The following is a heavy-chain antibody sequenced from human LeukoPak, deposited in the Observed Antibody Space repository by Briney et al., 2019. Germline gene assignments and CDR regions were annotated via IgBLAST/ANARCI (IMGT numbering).Heavy chain of an antibody. CDR3: XXXXXXXXXXYYXGXPGDDAFDI. V-gene: IGHV4-59*01. CDR1: GGSISSYY. Sequence: SETLSLTCTVSGGSISSYYWSWIRQPPGKGLEWIGYIYYSGSTNYNPSLKSRVTISGETSKNQFSLKLSSVTAADTAGYYCXXXXXXXXXXYYXGXPGDDAFDIXGQGTMVTVSS. D-gene: IGHD3-22*01. J-gene: IGHJ3*02. CDR2: IYYSGST.